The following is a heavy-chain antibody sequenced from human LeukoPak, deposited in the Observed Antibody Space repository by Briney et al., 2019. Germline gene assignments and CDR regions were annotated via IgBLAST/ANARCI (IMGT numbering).Heavy chain of an antibody. CDR2: IYYTGTT. V-gene: IGHV4-39*07. Sequence: SETLSLTCIVSGDSITGSSYYWGWIRQPPGKWLGWIGSIYYTGTTYCNPSLKGRVTISVDTSKSQFSLKLSCVTAADTAVYYCARYPKNWFDPWGQGTLLTVSS. J-gene: IGHJ5*02. CDR3: ARYPKNWFDP. CDR1: GDSITGSSYY.